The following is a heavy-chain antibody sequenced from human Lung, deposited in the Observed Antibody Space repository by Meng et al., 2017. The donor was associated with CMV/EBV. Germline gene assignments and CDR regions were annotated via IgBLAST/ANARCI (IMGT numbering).Heavy chain of an antibody. CDR1: EFTFRSYA. Sequence: GESLKISCAASEFTFRSYAMSWVRQAPGRGLAWVSAITGSGGSTYYADSVKGRFTVSRDNSKNTLYLQMNSLRAEDTAVYYCAKAFSASWYREYYDYWGQGTXVTVYS. J-gene: IGHJ4*02. V-gene: IGHV3-23*01. CDR3: AKAFSASWYREYYDY. D-gene: IGHD6-13*01. CDR2: ITGSGGST.